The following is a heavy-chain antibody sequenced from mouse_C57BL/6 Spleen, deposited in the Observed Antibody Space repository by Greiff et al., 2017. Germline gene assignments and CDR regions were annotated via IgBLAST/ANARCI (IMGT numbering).Heavy chain of an antibody. J-gene: IGHJ2*01. CDR1: GYTFTSYG. CDR2: IYPRSGNT. V-gene: IGHV1-81*01. D-gene: IGHD1-1*01. Sequence: VQLQQSGAELARPGASVKLSCKASGYTFTSYGISWVKQRTGQGLEWIGEIYPRSGNTYYNEKFKGKATLTADKSSSTAYMELRSLTSEDAAVYFCARSYYGSSFLDYWGQGTTLTVSS. CDR3: ARSYYGSSFLDY.